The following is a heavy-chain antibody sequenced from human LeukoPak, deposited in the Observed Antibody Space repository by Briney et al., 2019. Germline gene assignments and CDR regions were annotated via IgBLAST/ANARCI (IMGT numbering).Heavy chain of an antibody. J-gene: IGHJ6*02. CDR1: GYTFTGYG. Sequence: ASVKVSCKASGYTFTGYGISWVRQAPGQGLEWMGWISAYNGNTNYAQKLQGRVTMTTDTSTSTAYMELRSLRSDDTAVYYCARDTMSNYYYGMDVWGQGTTVTVSS. CDR2: ISAYNGNT. V-gene: IGHV1-18*01. CDR3: ARDTMSNYYYGMDV. D-gene: IGHD3-22*01.